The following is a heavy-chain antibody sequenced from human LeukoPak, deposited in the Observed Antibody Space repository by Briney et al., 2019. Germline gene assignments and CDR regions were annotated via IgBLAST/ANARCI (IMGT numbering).Heavy chain of an antibody. V-gene: IGHV3-23*01. CDR2: ISGICGST. J-gene: IGHJ4*02. CDR3: AKAFPYYYDFSGYFDY. Sequence: GGSLRLSCADSGYTLRRYAMSRVRQAPGKGLEWVSAISGICGSTYYADSVNGRFTISSDISITTLYLQMNRLLPENTLVYYCAKAFPYYYDFSGYFDYWGQGTLVTVSS. CDR1: GYTLRRYA. D-gene: IGHD3-22*01.